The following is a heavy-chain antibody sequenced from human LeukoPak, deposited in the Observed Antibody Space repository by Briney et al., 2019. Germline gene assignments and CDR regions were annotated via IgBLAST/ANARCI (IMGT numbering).Heavy chain of an antibody. CDR1: GFTFSSYA. D-gene: IGHD3-3*01. CDR2: ISGSDGST. V-gene: IGHV3-23*01. J-gene: IGHJ5*02. Sequence: GGSLRLSCAASGFTFSSYAMSWVRQAPGKGLEWVSAISGSDGSTYYADSVKGRFTISRDNSKNTLYLQMNSLRAEDTAVYYCAKIDYDFWSGSRLGGWFDPWGQGTLVTVSS. CDR3: AKIDYDFWSGSRLGGWFDP.